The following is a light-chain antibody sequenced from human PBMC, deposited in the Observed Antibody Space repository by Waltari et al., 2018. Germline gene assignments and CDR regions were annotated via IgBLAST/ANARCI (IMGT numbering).Light chain of an antibody. V-gene: IGLV2-14*01. Sequence: QSALTQPASVSGSPGQSITISCTGTSSDVGGYNYASWYQQHPGKAPKLMIYDVSNRPSGVSNRFSGSKSGNTASLTISGLQAEDEADYYCSSYTSSSTLEFGGGTKLTVL. J-gene: IGLJ3*02. CDR3: SSYTSSSTLE. CDR2: DVS. CDR1: SSDVGGYNY.